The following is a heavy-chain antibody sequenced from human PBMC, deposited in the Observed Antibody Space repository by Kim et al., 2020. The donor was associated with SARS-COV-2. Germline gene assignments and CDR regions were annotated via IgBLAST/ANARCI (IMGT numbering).Heavy chain of an antibody. D-gene: IGHD2-21*01. Sequence: GGSLRLSCATSGFSFSNAWMSWVRQAPGKGLEWVGRIKSEPDGGTTQYAAPVKGRFTISRDDSKNTLYLEMSSLKTEDIGVYYCTTGAPFHGHCGGGGCYCGQGTLVTVSS. CDR1: GFSFSNAW. V-gene: IGHV3-15*01. CDR3: TTGAPFHGHCGGGGCY. CDR2: IKSEPDGGTT. J-gene: IGHJ4*02.